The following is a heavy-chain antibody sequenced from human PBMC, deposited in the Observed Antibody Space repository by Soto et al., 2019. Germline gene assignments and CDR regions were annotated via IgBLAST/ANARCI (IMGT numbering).Heavy chain of an antibody. V-gene: IGHV3-23*01. CDR2: IVGSGSQI. CDR1: GFTLSTFA. CDR3: AKDAVYKDGLWLMDQ. Sequence: GGSLRLSCAVSGFTLSTFAMTWVRQAPGKGLECVSGIVGSGSQIRYADSVKGRFTISKDNSKNILYLQMDSLRVDDTAVYFCAKDAVYKDGLWLMDQWGQGTQVTVPQ. D-gene: IGHD2-21*01. J-gene: IGHJ4*02.